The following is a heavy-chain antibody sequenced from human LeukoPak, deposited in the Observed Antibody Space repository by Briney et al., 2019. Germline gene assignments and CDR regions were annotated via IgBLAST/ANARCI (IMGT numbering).Heavy chain of an antibody. CDR1: GGSISGYY. V-gene: IGHV4-59*12. CDR2: IYYSGST. J-gene: IGHJ5*02. CDR3: ARRVLMSSTGVPDTWLDP. Sequence: SETLSLTCTVSGGSISGYYWSWIRQPPGKGLEWIGYIYYSGSTNSNPSLKSRVTMSVDTSKNQFSLNLSSLTAADTAVYYCARRVLMSSTGVPDTWLDPWGQGTLVTVSS. D-gene: IGHD2-8*01.